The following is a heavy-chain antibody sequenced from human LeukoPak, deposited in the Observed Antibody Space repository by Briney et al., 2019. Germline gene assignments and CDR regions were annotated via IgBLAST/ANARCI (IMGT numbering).Heavy chain of an antibody. V-gene: IGHV1-18*01. J-gene: IGHJ4*02. CDR3: ARGAWSECTY. CDR2: ISGYNGNT. Sequence: ASVKVSCKTSGYTFTSYGISWVRQAPGQGLEWMGWISGYNGNTNYAQKFQGRVTMTTDTSTSTAYMELRSLRSDDTAVYFCARGAWSECTYWGQGTLVTVSS. D-gene: IGHD3-3*01. CDR1: GYTFTSYG.